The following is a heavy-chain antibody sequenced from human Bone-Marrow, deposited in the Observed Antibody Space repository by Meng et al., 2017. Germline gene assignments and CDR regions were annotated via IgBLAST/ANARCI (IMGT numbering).Heavy chain of an antibody. CDR1: GGSFRDYY. D-gene: IGHD3-22*01. CDR2: INHSGST. Sequence: QVQLQQWGAGLLKPSVTLSLTCVVSGGSFRDYYWSWIRQPPGKGLEWIGEINHSGSTNYNPSLESRVTISVDTSKNQFSLKLSSVTAADTAVYYCARDNTMIGSFDYWGQGTLVTVSS. J-gene: IGHJ4*02. CDR3: ARDNTMIGSFDY. V-gene: IGHV4-34*01.